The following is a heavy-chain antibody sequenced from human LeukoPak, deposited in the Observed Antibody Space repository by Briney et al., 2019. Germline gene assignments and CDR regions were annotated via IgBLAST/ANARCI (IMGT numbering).Heavy chain of an antibody. Sequence: SETLSLTCTVSGGSISSYYWSWIRQPAGKGLEWIGRIYISGSTNYNPSLKSRVTMSVDTSKNQFSLKLSSVTAADTAVYYCARPNATYSSSWYGAFDIWGQGTMVTVSS. CDR1: GGSISSYY. CDR2: IYISGST. CDR3: ARPNATYSSSWYGAFDI. V-gene: IGHV4-4*07. J-gene: IGHJ3*02. D-gene: IGHD6-13*01.